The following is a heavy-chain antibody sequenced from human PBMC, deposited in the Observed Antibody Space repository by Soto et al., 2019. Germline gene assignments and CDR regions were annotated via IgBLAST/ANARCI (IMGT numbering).Heavy chain of an antibody. V-gene: IGHV1-2*02. D-gene: IGHD5-12*01. Sequence: ASVKVSLNASGYTFTGYYIHWVRQAPGQGLEWMGWISPNSGGSNSAQKFQGGVTLTRDTSINSVYMELSRLRSDDTAVYYCARANSGDDDEFDYWGQGTPVTVSS. CDR2: ISPNSGGS. CDR3: ARANSGDDDEFDY. J-gene: IGHJ4*02. CDR1: GYTFTGYY.